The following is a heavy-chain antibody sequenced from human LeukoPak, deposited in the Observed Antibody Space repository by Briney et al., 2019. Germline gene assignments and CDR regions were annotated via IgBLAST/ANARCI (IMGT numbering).Heavy chain of an antibody. Sequence: SETLSLTCAVYGGSFSGYYWSWIRQPPGKGLEWIGEINHSGSTNYNPSLKSRVTISVDTSKNQFSLKLSSVTAADTAVYYCARESTVTIGFDYWGQGTLVTVSS. D-gene: IGHD4-17*01. CDR1: GGSFSGYY. CDR3: ARESTVTIGFDY. V-gene: IGHV4-34*01. CDR2: INHSGST. J-gene: IGHJ4*02.